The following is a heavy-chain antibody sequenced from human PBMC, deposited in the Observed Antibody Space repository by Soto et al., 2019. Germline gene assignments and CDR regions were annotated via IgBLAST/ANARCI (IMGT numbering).Heavy chain of an antibody. Sequence: SETLSLTCTVSGGSISSYYWSWIRQPPGKGLEWIGYIYYSGSTNYNPSLKSRVTISVDTSKNQFSLKLSSVTAADTAVYYCARASRGASYGDTAYYYYYYMDVWGKGTTVTVSS. V-gene: IGHV4-59*01. CDR2: IYYSGST. CDR1: GGSISSYY. CDR3: ARASRGASYGDTAYYYYYYMDV. J-gene: IGHJ6*03. D-gene: IGHD4-17*01.